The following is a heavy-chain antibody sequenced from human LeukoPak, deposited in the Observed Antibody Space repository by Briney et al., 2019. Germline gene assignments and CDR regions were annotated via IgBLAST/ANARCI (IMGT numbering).Heavy chain of an antibody. D-gene: IGHD3-10*01. CDR2: INPNSGGT. Sequence: ASVKVSCKASGYTFTGYYMHWVRQAPGQGLEWMGWINPNSGGTNYAQKFQGRVTMTRDTSISTAYMELSRLRSDDTAVYYCARADMVRGFAPLRYWGQGTLVTVSS. V-gene: IGHV1-2*02. CDR3: ARADMVRGFAPLRY. CDR1: GYTFTGYY. J-gene: IGHJ4*02.